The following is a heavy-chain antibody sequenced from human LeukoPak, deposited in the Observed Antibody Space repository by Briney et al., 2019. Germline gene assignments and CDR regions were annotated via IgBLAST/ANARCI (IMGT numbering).Heavy chain of an antibody. CDR2: ISGSGDST. CDR3: AARDCSITACSAGVFDY. CDR1: GFTFSSYA. D-gene: IGHD2-2*01. V-gene: IGHV3-23*01. Sequence: GGSLRLSCAASGFTFSSYAMTWVRQAPGKGLEWVSAISGSGDSTNYADSVKGRFTISRDNTRNTLHLQMNSLRADDTAVYYCAARDCSITACSAGVFDYWGQGTLVTVSS. J-gene: IGHJ4*02.